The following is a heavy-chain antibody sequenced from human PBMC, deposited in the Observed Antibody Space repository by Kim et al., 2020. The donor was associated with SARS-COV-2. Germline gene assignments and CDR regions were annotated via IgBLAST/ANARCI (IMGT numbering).Heavy chain of an antibody. D-gene: IGHD4-17*01. CDR2: VSYSGST. J-gene: IGHJ4*02. CDR1: GGSIRSYY. Sequence: SETLSLTCTVTGGSIRSYYWSWIRQPPGKALEWLGDVSYSGSTKYNPSLKSRVTISVDTSKNQFSLKLTSVTAADTAVYYCARDGLGGGDYGFAYWGQGTLVTVSS. V-gene: IGHV4-59*13. CDR3: ARDGLGGGDYGFAY.